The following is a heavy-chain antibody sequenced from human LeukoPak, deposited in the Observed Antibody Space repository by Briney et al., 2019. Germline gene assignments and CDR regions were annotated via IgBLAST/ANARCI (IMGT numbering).Heavy chain of an antibody. J-gene: IGHJ4*02. D-gene: IGHD3-16*01. CDR1: GGSISSGGYY. Sequence: SQTLSLTCTVSGGSISSGGYYWSWIRQHPGKGLEWIGYIYYSGSTYYNPSLKSRVTISVDTSKNQFSLKLSSVTAADKAVYYCARAGGFFSPFGYWGQGTLVTVSS. V-gene: IGHV4-31*03. CDR3: ARAGGFFSPFGY. CDR2: IYYSGST.